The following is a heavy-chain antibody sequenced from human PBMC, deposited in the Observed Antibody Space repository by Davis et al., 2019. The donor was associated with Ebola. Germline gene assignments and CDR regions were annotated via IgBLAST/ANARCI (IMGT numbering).Heavy chain of an antibody. Sequence: GGSLRLSCAASGFTFSSYAMNWVRQAPGKGLEWVSSISSSSSYIYYADSVMGRFTISSDNAKNSLYRQMNSLRAENTAVYYCGSRKAWGQGTLVTVSS. CDR2: ISSSSSYI. V-gene: IGHV3-21*04. CDR3: GSRKA. D-gene: IGHD6-13*01. J-gene: IGHJ5*02. CDR1: GFTFSSYA.